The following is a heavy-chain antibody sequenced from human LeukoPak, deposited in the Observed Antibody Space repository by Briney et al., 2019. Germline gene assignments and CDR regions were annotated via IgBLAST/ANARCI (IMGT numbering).Heavy chain of an antibody. V-gene: IGHV4-34*01. CDR2: INHSGST. Sequence: ETPTLTCSSNGGSGKSEYWSGLRHPQKKGLEWIGEINHSGSTNYNPSLKSRVTISVDTSKNQFSLKLSSVTAADTAVYYCARGFPGTTVTTYFQHWGQGTLVTVSS. CDR3: ARGFPGTTVTTYFQH. CDR1: GGSGKSEY. J-gene: IGHJ1*01. D-gene: IGHD4-17*01.